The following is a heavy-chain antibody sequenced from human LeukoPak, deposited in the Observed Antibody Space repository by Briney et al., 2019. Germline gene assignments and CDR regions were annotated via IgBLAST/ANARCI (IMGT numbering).Heavy chain of an antibody. V-gene: IGHV3-53*01. Sequence: AGGSLRLSCAASGFTVSSNYMSWVRQAPGKGREWVSVIYSGGSTYYADSVKGRFTISRDNSKNTLYLQMNSLRAEDTAVYYCARDSDYYDSRGSLGAYWGQGTLVTVSS. D-gene: IGHD3-22*01. J-gene: IGHJ4*02. CDR2: IYSGGST. CDR1: GFTVSSNY. CDR3: ARDSDYYDSRGSLGAY.